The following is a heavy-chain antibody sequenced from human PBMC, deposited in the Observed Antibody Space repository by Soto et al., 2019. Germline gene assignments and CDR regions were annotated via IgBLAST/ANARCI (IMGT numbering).Heavy chain of an antibody. CDR2: FIPIFGTA. J-gene: IGHJ5*02. CDR1: GGTFSSYP. D-gene: IGHD5-18*01. Sequence: SVKVSCKATGGTFSSYPFGWVGQAPGQGLEWMGGFIPIFGTANYAQKFQGRVTITADESTSTAYMELSSLRSEDTAVYYCARNQYSYAPSWFDTWGQGTLVTVSS. V-gene: IGHV1-69*01. CDR3: ARNQYSYAPSWFDT.